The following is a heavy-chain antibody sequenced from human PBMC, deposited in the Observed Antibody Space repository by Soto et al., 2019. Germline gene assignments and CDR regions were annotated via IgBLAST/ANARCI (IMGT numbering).Heavy chain of an antibody. CDR3: ARSGDNYNVLDY. D-gene: IGHD3-10*02. CDR2: ISPYSGHT. V-gene: IGHV1-18*04. CDR1: GYTFTSYG. J-gene: IGHJ4*02. Sequence: QGQLVQSGGEVTKPGASVKVSCNSSGYTFTSYGISWVRQAPGQGLEWMGWISPYSGHTKESQKVQGRVTLTTETSTGTAYMELTNLASDDTAVYYCARSGDNYNVLDYWGPGTPVTVSS.